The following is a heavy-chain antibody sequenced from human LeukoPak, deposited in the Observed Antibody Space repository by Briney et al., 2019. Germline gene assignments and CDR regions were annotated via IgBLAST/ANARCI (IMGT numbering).Heavy chain of an antibody. J-gene: IGHJ6*03. CDR3: ARGSTIFGVVIKRYYYYYYMDV. CDR1: GGTFISYA. V-gene: IGHV1-69*13. D-gene: IGHD3-3*01. Sequence: ASVKVSCKASGGTFISYAISWVRQAPGQGLEWMGGIIPIFGTANYAQKFQGRVTITADESTSTAYMELSSLRSEDTAVYYCARGSTIFGVVIKRYYYYYYMDVWGKGTTVTVSS. CDR2: IIPIFGTA.